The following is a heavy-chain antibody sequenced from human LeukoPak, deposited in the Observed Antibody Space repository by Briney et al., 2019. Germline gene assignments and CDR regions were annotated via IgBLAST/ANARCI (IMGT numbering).Heavy chain of an antibody. Sequence: PSETLSLTCTVSGVSISSGSYYWSWIRQPAGKGLEWIGLIYISGSTNYSPSLKSRVTLSVDTSKNQFSLKLRSVTAADTAVYYCARDRGTAPDYWGQGTLVTVSS. J-gene: IGHJ4*02. CDR1: GVSISSGSYY. D-gene: IGHD1-1*01. CDR2: IYISGST. CDR3: ARDRGTAPDY. V-gene: IGHV4-61*02.